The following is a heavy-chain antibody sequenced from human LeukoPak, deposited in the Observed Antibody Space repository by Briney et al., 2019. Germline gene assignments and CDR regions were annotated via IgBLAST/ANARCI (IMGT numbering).Heavy chain of an antibody. V-gene: IGHV4-34*12. CDR2: LIDTGST. Sequence: SETLSLTCVVYGESFSGYYWTWIRQPPGKGLEWIGELIDTGSTKYNSSLKSRVTISVDTSKNEFSLNLTPVTAADTAIYYCARGLASGYPPIPFDYWGQGTLVTVSS. J-gene: IGHJ4*02. CDR3: ARGLASGYPPIPFDY. CDR1: GESFSGYY. D-gene: IGHD3-3*01.